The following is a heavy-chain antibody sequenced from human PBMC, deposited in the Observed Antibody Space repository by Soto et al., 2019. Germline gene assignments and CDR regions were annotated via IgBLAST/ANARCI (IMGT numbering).Heavy chain of an antibody. D-gene: IGHD2-2*01. V-gene: IGHV3-23*01. J-gene: IGHJ5*02. CDR1: GFTFSTSV. CDR3: AKGSAPSKYCSTTSCYDRGTFDP. CDR2: IGGSGIST. Sequence: EVQLLESGGGMVQPGGSLRLSCAASGFTFSTSVMSWVRQAPGKGLGWVPTIGGSGISTYYADSGKGRFPISRDNSKNTLYLQMNNLRADDTDIYYCAKGSAPSKYCSTTSCYDRGTFDPWGQGTLVIVSS.